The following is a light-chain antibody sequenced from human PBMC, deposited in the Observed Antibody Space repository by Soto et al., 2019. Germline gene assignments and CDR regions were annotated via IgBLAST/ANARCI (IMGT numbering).Light chain of an antibody. CDR3: HQYGSAPYT. J-gene: IGKJ2*01. V-gene: IGKV3-20*01. CDR1: QSVSRNY. CDR2: GAS. Sequence: EIVLTQSPGTLSLSPGERATLSCRASQSVSRNYLAWYQQKRGQDPRLLIYGASSRATGIPDRFSGSGSGKDFTLTISRLEPEDFAVYYWHQYGSAPYTFGQGTKLEIK.